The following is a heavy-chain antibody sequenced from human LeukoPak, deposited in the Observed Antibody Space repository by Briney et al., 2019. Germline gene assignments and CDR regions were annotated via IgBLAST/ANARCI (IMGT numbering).Heavy chain of an antibody. CDR3: ANREYHLPALY. V-gene: IGHV3-30*18. J-gene: IGHJ4*02. CDR2: ISYDGSNK. CDR1: GFTFSTYG. D-gene: IGHD2-2*01. Sequence: VGSLRLSCAASGFTFSTYGMHWVRQAPGKGLEWVAVISYDGSNKYYADCVKGRFTISRDNSKNTLYLQMNSLRAEDTAVYYCANREYHLPALYWGQGTLVTVSS.